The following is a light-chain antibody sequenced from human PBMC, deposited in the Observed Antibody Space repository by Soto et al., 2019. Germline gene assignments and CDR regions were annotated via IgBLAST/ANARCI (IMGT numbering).Light chain of an antibody. CDR1: SSDVGGYNY. CDR3: NSYTTSSTVV. J-gene: IGLJ2*01. Sequence: QSALTQPASVSGSPGQSITISCTGTSSDVGGYNYVSWYQQHPGKAPKLMIYEVNNRPSGVSNRFSGSKSGNTASLTISGLKAEDEADYYCNSYTTSSTVVFGGGTKLTVL. CDR2: EVN. V-gene: IGLV2-14*01.